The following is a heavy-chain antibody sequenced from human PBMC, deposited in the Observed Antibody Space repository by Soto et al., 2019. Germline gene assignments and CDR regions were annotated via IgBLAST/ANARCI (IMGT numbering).Heavy chain of an antibody. Sequence: GESLKISCKASGYSFTTYWIGWVRQMPGKGPEWMGIIYPRDSDTRYSPSFEGQVTISADRSTSTAYLQWRSLKASDSAIYYCARHGRHSYDGSDYSLQLGWFDPWGQGTLVTVSS. CDR2: IYPRDSDT. V-gene: IGHV5-51*01. CDR3: ARHGRHSYDGSDYSLQLGWFDP. D-gene: IGHD3-22*01. J-gene: IGHJ5*02. CDR1: GYSFTTYW.